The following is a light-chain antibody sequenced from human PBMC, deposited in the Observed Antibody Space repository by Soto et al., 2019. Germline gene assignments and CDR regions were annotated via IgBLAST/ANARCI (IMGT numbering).Light chain of an antibody. CDR1: SSDVGSYNL. CDR3: CSYAGSSTLV. V-gene: IGLV2-23*02. Sequence: SVLTQPASGSGSPGQSIASSYTGTSSDVGSYNLVSWYQQHPGKAPKLMIYEVSKRPSGVSNRFSGSKSGNTASLTISGLQAEDEADYYCCSYAGSSTLVFGTGTKVTVL. J-gene: IGLJ1*01. CDR2: EVS.